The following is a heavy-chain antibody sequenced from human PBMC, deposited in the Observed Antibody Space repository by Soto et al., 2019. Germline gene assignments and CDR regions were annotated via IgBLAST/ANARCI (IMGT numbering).Heavy chain of an antibody. CDR1: GFTFNSYS. D-gene: IGHD5-18*01. J-gene: IGHJ4*02. V-gene: IGHV3-30*14. CDR2: ISYDATGE. CDR3: ARHGYSYGGGYFDY. Sequence: GGSLRLSCAASGFTFNSYSLHWVRQAPGKGLEWVAAISYDATGEYYVDSVKGRFTISRDNSKNTLYLQMNSLRAEVTAVYYCARHGYSYGGGYFDYWGQGTLVTVSS.